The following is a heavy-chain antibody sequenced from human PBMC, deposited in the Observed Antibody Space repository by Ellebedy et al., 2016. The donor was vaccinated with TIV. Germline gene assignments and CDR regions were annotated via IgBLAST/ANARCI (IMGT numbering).Heavy chain of an antibody. CDR2: MNPNSGNT. CDR3: ARVSRYSGGWYKWFDP. Sequence: ASVKVSXXTSGYTFTSYDVTWVRQATGQGLEWVGWMNPNSGNTGYAQKFQGRITMTRSTSISTAYMELSSLGSEDTAVYYCARVSRYSGGWYKWFDPWGQGTLVTVSS. D-gene: IGHD6-19*01. V-gene: IGHV1-8*01. J-gene: IGHJ5*02. CDR1: GYTFTSYD.